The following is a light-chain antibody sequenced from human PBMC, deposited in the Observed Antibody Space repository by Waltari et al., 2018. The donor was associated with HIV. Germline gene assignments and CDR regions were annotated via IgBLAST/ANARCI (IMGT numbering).Light chain of an antibody. CDR2: AAS. CDR3: QQSFTSFFT. Sequence: DIQMTQSPSSLSASVGDRLTITCRARQSIINYLNWFQKKPGRAPKLLIYAASSLHTGFPSMFSGSGSGTDFTLTISSLQPEDFATYYCQQSFTSFFTFGPGTRVDIK. V-gene: IGKV1-39*01. CDR1: QSIINY. J-gene: IGKJ3*01.